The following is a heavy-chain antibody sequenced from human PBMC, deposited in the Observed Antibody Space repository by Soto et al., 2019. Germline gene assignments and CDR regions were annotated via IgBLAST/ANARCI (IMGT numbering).Heavy chain of an antibody. D-gene: IGHD6-13*01. J-gene: IGHJ6*03. V-gene: IGHV3-15*04. CDR2: IESKTDGGTT. CDR3: TTVGVGGSSWYYYYYMDV. CDR1: GFTFSNAW. Sequence: GGSLRLSCAASGFTFSNAWMSWVRQAPGKGLEWVGRIESKTDGGTTDYAAPVKGRFTISRDDSKNTLYLQMNSLKTEDTAVYYCTTVGVGGSSWYYYYYMDVWGKGTTVTVSS.